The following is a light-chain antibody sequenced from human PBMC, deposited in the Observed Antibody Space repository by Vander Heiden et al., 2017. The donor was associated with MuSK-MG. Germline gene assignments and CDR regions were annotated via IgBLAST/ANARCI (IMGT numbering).Light chain of an antibody. Sequence: DIVLTQTPLSLSVTPGQPASISCKSSQSLLFSDGKTYLFWFLQKPGQPPQLLISAASNRFSGVPDRFSGSGSGTDFTLKISRVEAEDVGVYYCRQSVEFPITFAQGTRLEI. CDR3: RQSVEFPIT. V-gene: IGKV2D-29*01. J-gene: IGKJ5*01. CDR2: AAS. CDR1: QSLLFSDGKTY.